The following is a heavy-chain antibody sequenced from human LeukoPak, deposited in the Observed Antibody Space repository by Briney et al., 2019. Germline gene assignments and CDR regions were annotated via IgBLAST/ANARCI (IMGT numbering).Heavy chain of an antibody. CDR3: ARGRLLWTPRSFFDP. CDR2: INHSGST. CDR1: GGSFSGYY. D-gene: IGHD3-10*01. V-gene: IGHV4-34*01. J-gene: IGHJ5*02. Sequence: PSETLSLTCAVYGGSFSGYYWSWIRQPPGKGLEWIGEINHSGSTNYNPSLKSRVTISVDTSKNQFSLKLSSVTAADTAVYYCARGRLLWTPRSFFDPWGQGTLVTVSS.